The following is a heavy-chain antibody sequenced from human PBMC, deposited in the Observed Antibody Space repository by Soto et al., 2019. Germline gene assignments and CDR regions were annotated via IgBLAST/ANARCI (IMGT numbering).Heavy chain of an antibody. Sequence: QVQLQQWGAGLLKPSETLSLTCAVYGGSFSGYYWSWIRQPPGKGLEWIGEINHSGSTNYNPSLKSRVTIAVDTSKNQFSLKLSSVTAADTAVYYCARVGPVTSVHFDYWGQGTLVTVSS. CDR2: INHSGST. J-gene: IGHJ4*02. D-gene: IGHD3-3*01. V-gene: IGHV4-34*01. CDR3: ARVGPVTSVHFDY. CDR1: GGSFSGYY.